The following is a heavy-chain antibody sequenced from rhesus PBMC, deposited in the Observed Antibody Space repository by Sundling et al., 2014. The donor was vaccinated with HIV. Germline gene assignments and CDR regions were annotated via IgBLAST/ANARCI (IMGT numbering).Heavy chain of an antibody. Sequence: QVQLQESGPGLVKPSETLSLTCAVSGGSISGYYWSWIRQPPGKGLEWIGNIDGNIAGTNYNPSLKSRVTISKDTSKNQFSLKLSTVTAADTAVYYCARDPRGSGSYYYGYYYGLDSWGQGVVVTVSS. V-gene: IGHV4-81*01. D-gene: IGHD3-16*01. CDR1: GGSISGYY. J-gene: IGHJ6*01. CDR3: ARDPRGSGSYYYGYYYGLDS. CDR2: IDGNIAGT.